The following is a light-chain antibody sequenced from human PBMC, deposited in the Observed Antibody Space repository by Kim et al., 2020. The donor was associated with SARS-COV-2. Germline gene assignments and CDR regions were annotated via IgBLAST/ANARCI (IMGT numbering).Light chain of an antibody. J-gene: IGLJ7*01. Sequence: GQNVTVSCSGSMSNKRNNFLYWYQQLPGAAPKLLVYRNHERPSGVPDRFSGSKSDTSASLAITGLRSADEADYYCASWDDGLNGPVFGGGTQLTVL. V-gene: IGLV1-47*01. CDR3: ASWDDGLNGPV. CDR2: RNH. CDR1: MSNKRNNF.